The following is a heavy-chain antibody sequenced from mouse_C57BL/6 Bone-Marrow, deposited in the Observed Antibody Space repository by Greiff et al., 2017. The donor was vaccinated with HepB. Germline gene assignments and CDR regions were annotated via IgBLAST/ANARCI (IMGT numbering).Heavy chain of an antibody. V-gene: IGHV1-72*01. Sequence: VQLQQPGAELVKPGASVKLSCKASGYTFTSYWLHWVKQRPGRGLEWIGRIDPNSGGTKYNEKFKSKATLTVDKPSSTAYMQLSSLTSEDSAVYYCARSRPRRYYGSLDYWGQGTTLTVAS. CDR1: GYTFTSYW. CDR2: IDPNSGGT. CDR3: ARSRPRRYYGSLDY. J-gene: IGHJ2*01. D-gene: IGHD1-1*01.